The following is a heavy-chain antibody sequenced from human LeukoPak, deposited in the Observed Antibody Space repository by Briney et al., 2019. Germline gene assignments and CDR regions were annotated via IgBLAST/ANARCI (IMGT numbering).Heavy chain of an antibody. CDR2: ISGSGGST. CDR3: AKDRMNGYYYYYGMDV. Sequence: PGGSLRLSCAASGFTFSSYAMSWVRQAPGKGLEWVSAISGSGGSTYYADSVKGRFTISRDNAKNSLYLQMNSLRAEDTALYYCAKDRMNGYYYYYGMDVWGQGTTVTVSS. J-gene: IGHJ6*02. V-gene: IGHV3-23*01. CDR1: GFTFSSYA. D-gene: IGHD1-1*01.